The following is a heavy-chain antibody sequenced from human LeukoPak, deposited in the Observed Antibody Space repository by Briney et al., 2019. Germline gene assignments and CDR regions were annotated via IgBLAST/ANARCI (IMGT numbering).Heavy chain of an antibody. CDR2: IYPSDSDT. CDR3: AVCGFPARFDS. CDR1: GYKFTSYW. V-gene: IGHV5-51*01. J-gene: IGHJ4*02. Sequence: PGESLKISCKGSGYKFTSYWIGWVRQMPGKGLELMGIIYPSDSDTRYSPSFQGQVTISADKSINTAYLQWSSLKASDTAMYYCAVCGFPARFDSWGQGTLVTVSS. D-gene: IGHD5-12*01.